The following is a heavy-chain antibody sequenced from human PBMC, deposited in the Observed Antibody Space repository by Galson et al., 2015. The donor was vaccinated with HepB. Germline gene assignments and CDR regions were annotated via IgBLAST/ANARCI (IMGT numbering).Heavy chain of an antibody. CDR3: ARGGTTMYDY. CDR1: GFTFPNYA. CDR2: ISSSSTYI. Sequence: SLRLSCAASGFTFPNYAMTWVRQAPGNGLEWVSSISSSSTYIYYADSVKGRFTISRDNAKNSLYLQMNSLRAEDTAMYYCARGGTTMYDYWGQGTLVTVSS. D-gene: IGHD1-7*01. V-gene: IGHV3-21*01. J-gene: IGHJ4*02.